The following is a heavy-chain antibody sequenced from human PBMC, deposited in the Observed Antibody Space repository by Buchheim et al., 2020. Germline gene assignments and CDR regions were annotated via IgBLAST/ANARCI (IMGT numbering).Heavy chain of an antibody. D-gene: IGHD3-10*01. CDR3: ARSYYRSSDGLDV. V-gene: IGHV3-13*01. CDR1: GFTFSTFD. Sequence: QLVESGGGLVEPGGSLRLSCAASGFTFSTFDMHWVRQVTGKGLEWVSTIGTADDTYYLGSVKGRFTISRENAKSSFYLQMNSLTAGDTAVYYCARSYYRSSDGLDVWGQGTT. CDR2: IGTADDT. J-gene: IGHJ6*02.